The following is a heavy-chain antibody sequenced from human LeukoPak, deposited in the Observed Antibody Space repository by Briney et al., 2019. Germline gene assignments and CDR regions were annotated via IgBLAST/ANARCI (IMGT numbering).Heavy chain of an antibody. CDR2: ISGSGGTT. Sequence: GGSLRLSCAASGFTFSKYGMSWVRQAPGKGLEWVSVISGSGGTTYYADSMKGRFSISRDNSNNTLYLQMNSLRAEDTAVYYCARLFRDVTTYDYWGQGTLATVSS. J-gene: IGHJ4*02. V-gene: IGHV3-23*01. CDR3: ARLFRDVTTYDY. CDR1: GFTFSKYG. D-gene: IGHD1-1*01.